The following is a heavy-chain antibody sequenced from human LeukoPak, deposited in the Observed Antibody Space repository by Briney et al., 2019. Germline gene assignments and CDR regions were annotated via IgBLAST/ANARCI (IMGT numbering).Heavy chain of an antibody. CDR1: GGSISSSNW. Sequence: SETLSLTCAVSGGSISSSNWWSWVRQPPGKGLEWIGEIYHSGSTNYNPSLKSRVTISVDTSKNQFSLKLSSVTAADTAVYYCASLLRLAVAEFYFDYWGQGTLVTVSS. D-gene: IGHD6-19*01. CDR3: ASLLRLAVAEFYFDY. J-gene: IGHJ4*02. CDR2: IYHSGST. V-gene: IGHV4-4*02.